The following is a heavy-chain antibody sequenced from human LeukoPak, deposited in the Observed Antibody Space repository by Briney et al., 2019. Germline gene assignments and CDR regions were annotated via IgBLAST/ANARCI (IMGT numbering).Heavy chain of an antibody. V-gene: IGHV4-39*07. CDR1: GGSISSSSYY. J-gene: IGHJ4*02. CDR3: ARDWVKLLYYFDY. Sequence: SETLSLTCTVSGGSISSSSYYWGWIRQPPGKGLEWIGSIYYSGSTYYNPSLKSRVTISVDTSKNQFSLKLSSVTAADTAVYYCARDWVKLLYYFDYWGQGTLVTVSS. CDR2: IYYSGST. D-gene: IGHD1-1*01.